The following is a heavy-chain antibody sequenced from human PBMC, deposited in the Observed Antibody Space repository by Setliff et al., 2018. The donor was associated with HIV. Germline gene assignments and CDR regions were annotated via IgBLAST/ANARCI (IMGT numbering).Heavy chain of an antibody. V-gene: IGHV4-59*11. CDR2: VSYSGST. D-gene: IGHD3-16*01. CDR3: ARRLGATVFYYFDY. Sequence: SETLSLTCTVSGGSISSHFWSWIRQPPGKGLEWIGTVSYSGSTNYNPSLKSRVTISVDTSENQLSLKLSSVTAADTAVYYCARRLGATVFYYFDYWGQGTLVTVSS. J-gene: IGHJ4*02. CDR1: GGSISSHF.